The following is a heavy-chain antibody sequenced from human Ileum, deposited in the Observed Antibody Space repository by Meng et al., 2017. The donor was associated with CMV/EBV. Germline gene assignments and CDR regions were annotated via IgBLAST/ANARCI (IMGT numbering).Heavy chain of an antibody. CDR1: GFKFDSFK. D-gene: IGHD1-26*01. CDR3: ARHQGWELSAFDV. Sequence: GGSLRLSCAATGFKFDSFKMHWVRQAPGKGLEWISSITSGSSYKSYADSMQGRFTISRDNARNSLYLQMNSLRAEDTAIYYCARHQGWELSAFDVWGQGTMVTVSS. J-gene: IGHJ3*01. CDR2: ITSGSSYK. V-gene: IGHV3-21*01.